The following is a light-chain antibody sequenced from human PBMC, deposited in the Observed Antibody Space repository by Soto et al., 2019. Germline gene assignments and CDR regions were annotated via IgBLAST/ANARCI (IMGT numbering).Light chain of an antibody. V-gene: IGKV1-5*03. Sequence: DIRMTQCPSTVFASXGDRVTIGSRTSPSISSFLARYQQKPGSAPKIXXYKASSLESGAPSSFSGSGSATEFTPTISSLQPDDFATYYRQQYNSYPWTFGQGTKVDIK. CDR2: KAS. CDR1: PSISSF. CDR3: QQYNSYPWT. J-gene: IGKJ1*01.